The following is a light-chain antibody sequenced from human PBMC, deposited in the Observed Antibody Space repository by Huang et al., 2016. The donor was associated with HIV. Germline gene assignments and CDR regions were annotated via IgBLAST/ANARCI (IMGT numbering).Light chain of an antibody. CDR1: RSVVNN. J-gene: IGKJ2*01. CDR3: QQYNDWPPWYT. Sequence: IVMTQSPSTLSVSPGERVTLSCRASRSVVNNLAWYQQKVGQPTRLLIYGASTRATGIAARFSGSGSGTDFTLTISSLQSEDFAVYYCQQYNDWPPWYTFGQGTKLEIK. CDR2: GAS. V-gene: IGKV3-15*01.